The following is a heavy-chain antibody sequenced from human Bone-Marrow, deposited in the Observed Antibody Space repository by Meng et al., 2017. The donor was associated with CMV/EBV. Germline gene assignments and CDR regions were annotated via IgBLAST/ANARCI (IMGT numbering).Heavy chain of an antibody. CDR1: GFTFSSYS. V-gene: IGHV3-21*01. CDR2: ISSSSSYI. D-gene: IGHD2-2*01. J-gene: IGHJ4*02. Sequence: GESLKIYCAASGFTFSSYSMNWVRQAPGKGLEWVSSISSSSSYIYYADSVKGRFTISRDNAKNSLYLHMHSLRAEDTAMYYCARDYCSSTNCYLDYWGQGTPVTVSS. CDR3: ARDYCSSTNCYLDY.